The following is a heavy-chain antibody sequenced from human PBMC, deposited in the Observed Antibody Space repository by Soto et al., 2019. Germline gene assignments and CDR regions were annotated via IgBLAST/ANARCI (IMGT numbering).Heavy chain of an antibody. V-gene: IGHV1-69*02. CDR1: GGTFSSYT. J-gene: IGHJ1*01. Sequence: GASVKVSCKASGGTFSSYTISWVRQAPGQGLEWMGRIIPILGIANYAQKFQGRVTITADKSTSTAYMELSSLRSEDTAVYYCAGQHCSGGSCYGPQKYFQHWGQGTLVTVSS. CDR2: IIPILGIA. D-gene: IGHD2-15*01. CDR3: AGQHCSGGSCYGPQKYFQH.